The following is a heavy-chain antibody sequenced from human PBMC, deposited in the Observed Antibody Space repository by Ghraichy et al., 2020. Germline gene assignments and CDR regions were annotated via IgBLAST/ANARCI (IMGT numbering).Heavy chain of an antibody. J-gene: IGHJ4*02. CDR2: IFSNDEK. Sequence: SGPTLVKPTETLTLTCNVSGFSLSNARMGVSWIRQPPGKALEWLAHIFSNDEKSYSTSLKSRLTISKDTSKSQVVLTMTNMDPVDTATYYCARSRRGVMVYYFDYWGQGTLVTVSS. D-gene: IGHD3-10*01. CDR3: ARSRRGVMVYYFDY. CDR1: GFSLSNARMG. V-gene: IGHV2-26*01.